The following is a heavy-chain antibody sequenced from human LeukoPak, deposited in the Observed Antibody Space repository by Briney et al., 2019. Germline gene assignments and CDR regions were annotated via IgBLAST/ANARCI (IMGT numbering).Heavy chain of an antibody. D-gene: IGHD2-8*02. CDR1: GGTFSSYA. J-gene: IGHJ4*02. CDR2: IIPIFGTA. CDR3: ARDRHTGGNLDY. V-gene: IGHV1-69*05. Sequence: SVKVSCKASGGTFSSYAISWVRQAPGQGLEWMGRIIPIFGTANYAQKFQGRVTITTDESTSTAYMELSSLRSEDTAVYYRARDRHTGGNLDYWGQGTLVTVSS.